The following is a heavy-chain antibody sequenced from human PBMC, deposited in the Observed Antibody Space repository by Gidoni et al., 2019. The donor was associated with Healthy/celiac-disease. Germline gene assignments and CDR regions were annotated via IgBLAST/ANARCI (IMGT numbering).Heavy chain of an antibody. D-gene: IGHD2-2*01. V-gene: IGHV3-11*05. J-gene: IGHJ6*02. CDR3: ARDGGYCSSTSCRYYYYGMDV. CDR2: ISSSSSYT. Sequence: QVQLVESGGGLVKPGGSLRLSCAASGFTFSDYYMSWIRQAPGKGLGWVSYISSSSSYTNYADSVKGRFTISRDNAKNSLYLQMNSLRAEDTAVYYCARDGGYCSSTSCRYYYYGMDVWGQGTTVTVSS. CDR1: GFTFSDYY.